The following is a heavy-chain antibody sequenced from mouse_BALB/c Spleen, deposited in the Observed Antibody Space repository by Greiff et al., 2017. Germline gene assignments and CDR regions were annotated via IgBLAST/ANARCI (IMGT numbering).Heavy chain of an antibody. CDR1: GFSLTTYD. D-gene: IGHD2-10*01. Sequence: VKVVESGPGLVAPSQSLSITCTVSGFSLTTYDISWIRQPPGKGLEWLGVIWTGGGTNYNSAFMSRLSISKDNSKSQVFLKMNSLQTDDTAIYYCVRAYPYYYAMDYWGQGTSVTVSS. V-gene: IGHV2-9-2*01. CDR2: IWTGGGT. J-gene: IGHJ4*01. CDR3: VRAYPYYYAMDY.